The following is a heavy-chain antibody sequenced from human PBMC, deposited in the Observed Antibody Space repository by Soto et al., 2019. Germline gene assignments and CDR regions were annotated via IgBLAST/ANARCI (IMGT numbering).Heavy chain of an antibody. Sequence: SETLSLTCTVSGGSISSGGYSWTWIRQHPGKGLEWIGYIYYSGSTYFNPSLKSRLNISIDTSRNQFSLKLSSVTAADTAVYYCARDQSASFDPWGQGTLVTVSS. CDR3: ARDQSASFDP. CDR1: GGSISSGGYS. J-gene: IGHJ5*02. V-gene: IGHV4-31*03. CDR2: IYYSGST.